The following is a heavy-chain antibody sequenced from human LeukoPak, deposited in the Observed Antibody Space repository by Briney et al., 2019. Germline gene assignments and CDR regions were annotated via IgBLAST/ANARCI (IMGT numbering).Heavy chain of an antibody. D-gene: IGHD3-10*01. J-gene: IGHJ4*02. V-gene: IGHV3-53*01. CDR3: ARDYYGSGSYNDY. CDR2: IYSGGST. CDR1: GLTVSSNY. Sequence: GGSLRLSCAASGLTVSSNYMSWVRQAPGKGLEWVSVIYSGGSTYYADSVKGRFTISRDNSKNTLYLQMNSLRAEDTAVYYCARDYYGSGSYNDYWGQGTLVTVSS.